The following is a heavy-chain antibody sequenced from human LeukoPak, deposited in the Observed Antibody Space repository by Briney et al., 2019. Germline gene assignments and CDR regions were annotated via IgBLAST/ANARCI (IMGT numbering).Heavy chain of an antibody. J-gene: IGHJ6*02. Sequence: ASVKVSCKASGGTFSSYAISWVRQAPGQGLEWMGGIIPIFGTANYAQKFQGRVTITADESTSTAYMELSSLRSEDTAVYYCARPSNYYGSGSPYYYYGMDVWGQGTTVTVS. CDR3: ARPSNYYGSGSPYYYYGMDV. D-gene: IGHD3-10*01. CDR1: GGTFSSYA. V-gene: IGHV1-69*13. CDR2: IIPIFGTA.